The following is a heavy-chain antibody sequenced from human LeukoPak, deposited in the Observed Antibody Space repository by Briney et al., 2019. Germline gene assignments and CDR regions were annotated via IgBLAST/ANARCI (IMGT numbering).Heavy chain of an antibody. D-gene: IGHD1-1*01. J-gene: IGHJ3*02. V-gene: IGHV3-23*01. CDR1: GYMFENYA. Sequence: PGGSLRLSCAASGYMFENYAMSWVRQAPGKGLEWVSGISDTGGSLYYTDSVKGRFTISRDNSKNTLYLQMNSLRAEDSAEYYCAKSLLTTATGTGRAFDIWGQGTMVTVSA. CDR2: ISDTGGSL. CDR3: AKSLLTTATGTGRAFDI.